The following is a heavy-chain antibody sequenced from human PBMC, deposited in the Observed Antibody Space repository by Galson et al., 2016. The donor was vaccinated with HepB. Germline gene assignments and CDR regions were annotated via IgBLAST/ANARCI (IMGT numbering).Heavy chain of an antibody. CDR1: GFTFSYYY. D-gene: IGHD5-12*01. Sequence: SLRLSCAASGFTFSYYYMSWIRQAPGKGLEWVSYISSSGSTIYYADSVKGRFTISRDNAKNSLYLQMNSLRAEDTAVYYCARGGYSGYDWVRNWFDPWGQGTLVTVSS. CDR3: ARGGYSGYDWVRNWFDP. J-gene: IGHJ5*02. V-gene: IGHV3-11*04. CDR2: ISSSGSTI.